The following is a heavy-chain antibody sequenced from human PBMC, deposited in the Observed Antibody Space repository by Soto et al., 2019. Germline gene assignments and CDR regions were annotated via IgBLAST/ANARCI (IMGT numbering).Heavy chain of an antibody. D-gene: IGHD3-10*01. CDR2: INPNNGDT. CDR3: AREVTYGGGSFSLGL. J-gene: IGHJ4*02. CDR1: GYFFTSHY. Sequence: VASVNVSCKTSGYFFTSHYIHWVRLAPGRGLEWMGRINPNNGDTNSPQKFQGRVTMTSDTSISTAYMEMSGLRSDDTALYYCAREVTYGGGSFSLGLWGQGTLVTV. V-gene: IGHV1-2*06.